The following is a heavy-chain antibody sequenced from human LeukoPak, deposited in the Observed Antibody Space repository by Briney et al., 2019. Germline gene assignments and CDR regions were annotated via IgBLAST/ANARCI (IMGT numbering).Heavy chain of an antibody. Sequence: GGSLRLSCAASGFTFGSYWMHWVRQAPGKGLVWVSHIDRDGRSTNYAGSVKGRFTISRDNARNTLFLQMNSLRVEDTAVYYCARGAYYYDSSGYYFPVKPDAFDIWGQGTMVTVSS. CDR2: IDRDGRST. D-gene: IGHD3-22*01. J-gene: IGHJ3*02. V-gene: IGHV3-74*01. CDR3: ARGAYYYDSSGYYFPVKPDAFDI. CDR1: GFTFGSYW.